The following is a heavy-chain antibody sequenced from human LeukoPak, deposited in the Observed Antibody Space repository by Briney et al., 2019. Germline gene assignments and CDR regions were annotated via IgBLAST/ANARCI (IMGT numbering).Heavy chain of an antibody. J-gene: IGHJ5*02. D-gene: IGHD6-6*01. CDR2: INPNSGGI. Sequence: GASVKVSCKASGYTFTGYYMHWVRQAPGQGLEWMGWINPNSGGINYAQKFQGRVTMTRDTSISTAYMELSRLRSDDTAVYYCARDLRTAARPFSCGFDPWGQGTLVTVSS. CDR1: GYTFTGYY. V-gene: IGHV1-2*02. CDR3: ARDLRTAARPFSCGFDP.